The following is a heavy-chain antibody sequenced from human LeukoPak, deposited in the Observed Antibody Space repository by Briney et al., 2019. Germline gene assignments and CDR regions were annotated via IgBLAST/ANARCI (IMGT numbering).Heavy chain of an antibody. CDR2: IIHSGAT. D-gene: IGHD3-3*02. Sequence: SETLSLTCGASGGSFSDYYWSWIRQPPGKGLEWIGEIIHSGATSSNPSLKSRVTISMDPSKNQFSLKLSSVTAADMAVYYCARGRFSVYYFDYWGQGSLVTVSS. CDR1: GGSFSDYY. J-gene: IGHJ4*02. V-gene: IGHV4-34*01. CDR3: ARGRFSVYYFDY.